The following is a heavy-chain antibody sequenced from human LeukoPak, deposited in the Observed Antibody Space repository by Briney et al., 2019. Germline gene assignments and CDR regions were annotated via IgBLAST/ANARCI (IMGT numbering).Heavy chain of an antibody. V-gene: IGHV4-61*01. Sequence: SETLSLTCTVSGVSIRSTSYYWSWIRQPPGKGLEWIGYIYYSGSTNYNPSLKSRVTISVDTSKNQFSLKLSSVTAADTAVYYCARGDGSLHFDYWGQGTLVTVSS. D-gene: IGHD5-24*01. CDR3: ARGDGSLHFDY. CDR1: GVSIRSTSYY. J-gene: IGHJ4*02. CDR2: IYYSGST.